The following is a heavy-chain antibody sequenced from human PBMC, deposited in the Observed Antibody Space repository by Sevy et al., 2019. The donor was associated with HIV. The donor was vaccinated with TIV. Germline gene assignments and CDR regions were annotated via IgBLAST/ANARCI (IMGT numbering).Heavy chain of an antibody. D-gene: IGHD5-12*01. Sequence: GGSLRLSCAASGFTFSSYSMNWVRQAPGKGLEWVSYISSSSSTIYYADSVKGRFTISRDNAKNSLFLQMNTLRAEDTAVYYCAREGSPYDTYYYYYGMDVWGQGTTVTVSS. J-gene: IGHJ6*02. V-gene: IGHV3-48*01. CDR1: GFTFSSYS. CDR3: AREGSPYDTYYYYYGMDV. CDR2: ISSSSSTI.